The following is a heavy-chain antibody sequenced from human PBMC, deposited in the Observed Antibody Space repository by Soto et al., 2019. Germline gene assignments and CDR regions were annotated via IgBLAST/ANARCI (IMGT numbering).Heavy chain of an antibody. J-gene: IGHJ5*02. V-gene: IGHV4-59*08. CDR3: AMAKTTVYNWFDP. CDR2: IYYTGST. CDR1: GGSINSYY. D-gene: IGHD4-17*01. Sequence: QVQLQESGPGLVKPSETLSLTCTVSGGSINSYYWSWIRQSPGKGLEWIGQIYYTGSTNYNPSLKSRVTISVDRSKNQFSLRLSSVTAADPAVYYCAMAKTTVYNWFDPWGQGTLVTVSS.